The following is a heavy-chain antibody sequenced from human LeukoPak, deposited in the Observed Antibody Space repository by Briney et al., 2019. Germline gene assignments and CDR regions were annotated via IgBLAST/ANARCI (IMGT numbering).Heavy chain of an antibody. CDR3: ARALWGRWLQFDY. Sequence: GGSLRLSCAASGFTFSSYWMSWVRPAPGKGLEWVDNIKQDGSENYYVDSVKGRFTISRDNAKNSLHLQMNSLRAEDTAVYYCARALWGRWLQFDYWGQGTLVTVSS. D-gene: IGHD5-24*01. CDR1: GFTFSSYW. V-gene: IGHV3-7*01. J-gene: IGHJ4*02. CDR2: IKQDGSEN.